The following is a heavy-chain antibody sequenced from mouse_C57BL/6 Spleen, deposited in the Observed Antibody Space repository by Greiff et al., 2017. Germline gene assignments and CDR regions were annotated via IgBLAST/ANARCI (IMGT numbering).Heavy chain of an antibody. CDR2: IWRGGST. J-gene: IGHJ3*01. V-gene: IGHV2-5*01. CDR3: AKAGCYDGDVAWFAY. CDR1: GFSLTSYG. Sequence: VQLQQSGPGLVQPSQSLSITCTVSGFSLTSYGVHWVRQSPGKGLEWLGVIWRGGSTDYNAAFLSRLSITKDNSKSQVFFKMNSLQADDTAIYYCAKAGCYDGDVAWFAYWGQGTLVTVSA. D-gene: IGHD2-12*01.